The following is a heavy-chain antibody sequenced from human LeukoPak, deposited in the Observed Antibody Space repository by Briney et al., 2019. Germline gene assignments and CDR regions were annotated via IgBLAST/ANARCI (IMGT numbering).Heavy chain of an antibody. CDR1: GFTVSSNY. V-gene: IGHV3-53*01. CDR3: ARERVRRYFDY. D-gene: IGHD1-1*01. J-gene: IGHJ4*02. CDR2: IYSGGST. Sequence: HPGGSLRLSCAASGFTVSSNYMSWVRQAPGKGLEWVSVIYSGGSTYYADSVKGRFTISRDNSKNTLYLQMNSLRAEDMAVYYCARERVRRYFDYWGQGTLVTVSS.